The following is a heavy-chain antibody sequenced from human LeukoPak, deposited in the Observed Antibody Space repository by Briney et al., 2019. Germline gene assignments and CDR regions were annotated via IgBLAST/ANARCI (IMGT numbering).Heavy chain of an antibody. CDR3: ARDRSSLYQLLLLMDY. D-gene: IGHD2-2*01. V-gene: IGHV1-18*01. CDR1: GYTFTSYG. CDR2: ISAYNGNA. Sequence: GASVKVSCKASGYTFTSYGISWVRQAPGQGLEWMGWISAYNGNANYAQKLQGRVTMTTDTSTSTAYMELRSLRSDDTAVYYCARDRSSLYQLLLLMDYWGQGTLVTVSS. J-gene: IGHJ4*02.